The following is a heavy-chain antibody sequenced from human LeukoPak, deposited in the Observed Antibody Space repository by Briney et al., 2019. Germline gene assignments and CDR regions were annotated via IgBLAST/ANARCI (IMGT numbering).Heavy chain of an antibody. CDR2: INHSGST. CDR3: ARRKAPYYGSGSAFDI. CDR1: GGSFSGYY. Sequence: SETLSLTCAVYGGSFSGYYWSWIRQPPGKGLEWIGEINHSGSTNYNPSLKSRVTISVDTSKNQFSLKLSSVTAADTAVYYCARRKAPYYGSGSAFDIWGQGTMVTVSS. D-gene: IGHD3-10*01. J-gene: IGHJ3*02. V-gene: IGHV4-34*01.